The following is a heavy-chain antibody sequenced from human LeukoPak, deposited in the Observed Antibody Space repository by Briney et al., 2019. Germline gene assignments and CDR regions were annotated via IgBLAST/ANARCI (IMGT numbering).Heavy chain of an antibody. CDR3: WGKTPPRDAFDI. V-gene: IGHV3-23*01. Sequence: GGSLRLSCAASGFTFSSYAMSWVRQAPGKGLEWVSAISGSGGSTYYADSVKGRFPISRDNSKNTLYLQMNSLRAEDTAVYYCWGKTPPRDAFDIWGQGTMVTVSS. CDR2: ISGSGGST. CDR1: GFTFSSYA. D-gene: IGHD7-27*01. J-gene: IGHJ3*02.